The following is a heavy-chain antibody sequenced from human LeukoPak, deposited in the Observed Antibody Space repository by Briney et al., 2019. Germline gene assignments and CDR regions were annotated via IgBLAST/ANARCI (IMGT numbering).Heavy chain of an antibody. D-gene: IGHD6-19*01. CDR2: IYYSGST. Sequence: SETLSLTCTVSGGSISSSNYYWAWLRQPPGKGLEWIGSIYYSGSTYYNPSLKSRVTISADTSKNQFSLKLSSVTAADTAVYYCARAPRGIAVAGNSFDYWGQGTLVTVSS. CDR1: GGSISSSNYY. J-gene: IGHJ4*02. CDR3: ARAPRGIAVAGNSFDY. V-gene: IGHV4-39*01.